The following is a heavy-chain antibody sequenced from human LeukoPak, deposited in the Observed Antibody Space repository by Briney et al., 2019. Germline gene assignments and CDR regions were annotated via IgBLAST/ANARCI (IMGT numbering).Heavy chain of an antibody. Sequence: GGSLRLSCAASGFTFSSHWMSWVRQAPGKGLEWVANINQDGSEKYYVDSVMGRFTVSRDNAKNSLYLQINSLRAEDTAVYFCARDNEHSSSFAFDIWDQGTMVTVSS. J-gene: IGHJ3*02. V-gene: IGHV3-7*01. CDR1: GFTFSSHW. CDR3: ARDNEHSSSFAFDI. D-gene: IGHD6-13*01. CDR2: INQDGSEK.